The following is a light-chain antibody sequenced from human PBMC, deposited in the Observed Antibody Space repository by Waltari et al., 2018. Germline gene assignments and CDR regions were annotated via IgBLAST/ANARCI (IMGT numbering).Light chain of an antibody. CDR3: MFWPNNVWV. CDR2: YKSDSEK. CDR1: SDINVGDFI. V-gene: IGLV5-37*01. Sequence: QPVLTQPPSSSASPGDSARLTCTLPSDINVGDFIIYWYHQKPGSPPRFLLYYKSDSEKAQGSGVPSRFSGSKDASANAGILVISGLQSEDEADYYCMFWPNNVWVFGGGTKLTVL. J-gene: IGLJ3*02.